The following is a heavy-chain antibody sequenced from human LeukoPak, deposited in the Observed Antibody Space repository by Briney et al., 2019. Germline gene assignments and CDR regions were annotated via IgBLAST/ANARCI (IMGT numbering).Heavy chain of an antibody. D-gene: IGHD4-11*01. CDR1: GFTFSSYS. CDR3: ARGRGLQGSSGLLDP. V-gene: IGHV3-21*01. Sequence: GGSLRLSCAASGFTFSSYSMNWVRQAPGKGLEWVSSISSGSSYIYYADSVKGRFTISRDNAKNSLYLQMNSLRAEDTAVYYCARGRGLQGSSGLLDPWGQGTLVTVSS. CDR2: ISSGSSYI. J-gene: IGHJ5*02.